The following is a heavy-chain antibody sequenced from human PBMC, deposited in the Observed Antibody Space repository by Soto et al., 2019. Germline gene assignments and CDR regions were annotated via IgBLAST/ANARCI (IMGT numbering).Heavy chain of an antibody. CDR3: ASATSIAVAGKET. Sequence: QVQLVQSGGEVKKPGASVKVSCKASGDTVTKYGISWVRQAPVQGLEWLGWISFYNGHTNYALKFQDRITFTTATSTSTASMELRSLTPDDTAVHYCASATSIAVAGKETWGQGTLVTVSS. CDR1: GDTVTKYG. D-gene: IGHD6-19*01. V-gene: IGHV1-18*01. CDR2: ISFYNGHT. J-gene: IGHJ4*02.